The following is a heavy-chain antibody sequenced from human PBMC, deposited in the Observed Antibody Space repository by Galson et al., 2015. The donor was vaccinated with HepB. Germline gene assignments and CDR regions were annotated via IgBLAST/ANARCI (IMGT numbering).Heavy chain of an antibody. CDR3: AKDFTGGYIYGYVDY. CDR1: GFPFSSYG. Sequence: SLRLSCAASGFPFSSYGIHWVRQAPGKGLEWVTLISYDGSNKYYADSVKGRFTISRDNSKNTLYLQMESLRAEDTAVYYCAKDFTGGYIYGYVDYWGQGALVTVSS. J-gene: IGHJ4*02. CDR2: ISYDGSNK. V-gene: IGHV3-30*18. D-gene: IGHD5-18*01.